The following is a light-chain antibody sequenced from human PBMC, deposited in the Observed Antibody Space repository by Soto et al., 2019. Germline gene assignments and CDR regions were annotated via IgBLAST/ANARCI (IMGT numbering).Light chain of an antibody. CDR1: QGLSGW. CDR3: LQYNSLYT. CDR2: KTS. V-gene: IGKV1-5*03. Sequence: DIQMTQSPSTLSASVGDRVTITCRASQGLSGWLAWYQLKPGKAPKLLIYKTSSLESGVPSRFSGSGSGTEFTLTIRSLQPDDFATYYCLQYNSLYTFGQGTKLEIK. J-gene: IGKJ2*01.